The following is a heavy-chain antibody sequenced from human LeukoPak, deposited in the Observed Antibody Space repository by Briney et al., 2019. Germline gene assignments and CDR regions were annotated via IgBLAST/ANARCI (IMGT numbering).Heavy chain of an antibody. Sequence: ASVKVSCKASGYTFTNYGISWVRQPPGHRLEWMGWTSTYNGNSNHAQKLQDKVILTTDTSTTTAYMDLRSLRSDELAVYYCARAGGWAGEKYKGDAFDRWVQAAM. D-gene: IGHD6-19*01. V-gene: IGHV1-18*03. J-gene: IGHJ3*02. CDR1: GYTFTNYG. CDR2: TSTYNGNS. CDR3: ARAGGWAGEKYKGDAFDR.